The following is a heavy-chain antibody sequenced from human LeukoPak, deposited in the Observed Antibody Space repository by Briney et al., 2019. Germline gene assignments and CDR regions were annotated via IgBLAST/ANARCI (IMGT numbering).Heavy chain of an antibody. CDR1: GYTFTGYY. CDR3: ASPQGAGHYFDY. CDR2: INPNSGGT. J-gene: IGHJ4*02. V-gene: IGHV1-2*02. Sequence: ASVKVSCKASGYTFTGYYMHWVRQAPGQGLEWMGWINPNSGGTNYGQKFQGRVTMTRDTSISTAYMELSRLRSDDTAVYYCASPQGAGHYFDYWGQGTLVTVSS. D-gene: IGHD6-19*01.